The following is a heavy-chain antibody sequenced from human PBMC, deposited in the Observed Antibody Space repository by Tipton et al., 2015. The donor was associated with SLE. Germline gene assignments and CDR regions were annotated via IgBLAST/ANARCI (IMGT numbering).Heavy chain of an antibody. Sequence: RSLRLSCAASGFSFTTYIMHWVRQAPGKGLEWVALISYDGTNKYYADSVKGRFTISRDNAKNSVYLQMNSLRAEDTALYYCAKDMGTTGEVDWYFGLWGRGTLVTVSS. V-gene: IGHV3-30*04. J-gene: IGHJ2*01. D-gene: IGHD7-27*01. CDR1: GFSFTTYI. CDR2: ISYDGTNK. CDR3: AKDMGTTGEVDWYFGL.